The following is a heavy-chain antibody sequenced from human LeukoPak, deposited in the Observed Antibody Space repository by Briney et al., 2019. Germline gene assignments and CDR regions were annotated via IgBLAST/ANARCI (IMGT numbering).Heavy chain of an antibody. Sequence: SETLSLTCTVSGGSISSSSYYWGWIRQPPGKGLEWIGSIYYSGSTYYNPSLKSRVTISVDTSKNQFSLKLSSETAADTAVYYCASLPYYYDKPLDYWGQGTLVTVSS. CDR3: ASLPYYYDKPLDY. J-gene: IGHJ4*02. V-gene: IGHV4-39*01. CDR2: IYYSGST. D-gene: IGHD3-22*01. CDR1: GGSISSSSYY.